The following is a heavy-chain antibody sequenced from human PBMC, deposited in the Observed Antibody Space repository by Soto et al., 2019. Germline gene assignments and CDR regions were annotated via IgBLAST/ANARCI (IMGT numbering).Heavy chain of an antibody. J-gene: IGHJ5*02. CDR3: ARVLVLMVYATNWFDP. CDR1: GGSLMAYD. V-gene: IGHV4-34*01. CDR2: INHSGSA. Sequence: SDTLSLTSARCGGSLMAYDWSWILKPPGNALGWIGEINHSGSANYNPSLKSRVTISVDTSKNQFSLKLSSVTAADTAVYYCARVLVLMVYATNWFDPRGQGTLVIVGS. D-gene: IGHD2-8*01.